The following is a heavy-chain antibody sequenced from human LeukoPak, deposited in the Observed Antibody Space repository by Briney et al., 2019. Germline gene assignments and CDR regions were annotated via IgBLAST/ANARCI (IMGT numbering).Heavy chain of an antibody. CDR3: AKSYFDYSTYYSYYFNL. V-gene: IGHV4-4*09. Sequence: SETLSLTCTVSGGSISGGYWSWIRQPPGRGLEWIGYVYTSGSTNYNPSLKSQVTISVDTSKSQFALKLSSVTAADTAVYYCAKSYFDYSTYYSYYFNLWGQGALVTVSS. CDR1: GGSISGGY. J-gene: IGHJ4*02. CDR2: VYTSGST. D-gene: IGHD4-11*01.